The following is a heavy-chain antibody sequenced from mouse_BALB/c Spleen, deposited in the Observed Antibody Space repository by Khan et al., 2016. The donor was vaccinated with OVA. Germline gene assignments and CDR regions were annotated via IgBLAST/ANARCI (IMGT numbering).Heavy chain of an antibody. CDR3: ARWAARVFDV. CDR2: IYPGGDYT. CDR1: GYSFTNYC. Sequence: QVQLQQSGGEVLRPGTSVKISCKASGYSFTNYCLGWVKQRPGHGLEWIGDIYPGGDYTNYNEKFKGKATLTVDTSSSTANMELSSLASEDSAVYFCARWAARVFDVWGEGTTVTVSS. J-gene: IGHJ1*01. D-gene: IGHD3-3*01. V-gene: IGHV1-63*02.